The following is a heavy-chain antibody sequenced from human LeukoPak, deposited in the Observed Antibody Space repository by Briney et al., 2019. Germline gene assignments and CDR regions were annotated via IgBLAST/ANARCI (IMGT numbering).Heavy chain of an antibody. CDR3: AKDYGGNSMGTFDY. CDR1: GFTFSSYG. V-gene: IGHV3-33*06. D-gene: IGHD4-17*01. CDR2: IWYDGSNK. Sequence: GGSLRLSCAASGFTFSSYGMHWVRQAPGKGLEWVAVIWYDGSNKYYADSVKGRFTISRDNSKNTLYLQMNSLRAEDTAVYYCAKDYGGNSMGTFDYWGQGTLVTVSS. J-gene: IGHJ4*02.